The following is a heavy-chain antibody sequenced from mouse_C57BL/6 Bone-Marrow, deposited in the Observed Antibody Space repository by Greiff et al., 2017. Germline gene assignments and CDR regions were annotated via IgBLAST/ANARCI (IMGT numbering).Heavy chain of an antibody. D-gene: IGHD2-3*01. V-gene: IGHV1-74*01. J-gene: IGHJ4*01. CDR2: MHPSDSDT. CDR3: AIFPRWDGYLYYAMDY. CDR1: GYTITSYW. Sequence: QVQLQQPGAELVKPGASVKVSCKVSGYTITSYWMHWVKQRPGQGLEWIGRMHPSDSDTNYNQQFKGKDTLTVDKSSSTAYMQLSSLTSVDSAVYYCAIFPRWDGYLYYAMDYWGQGTSVTVSS.